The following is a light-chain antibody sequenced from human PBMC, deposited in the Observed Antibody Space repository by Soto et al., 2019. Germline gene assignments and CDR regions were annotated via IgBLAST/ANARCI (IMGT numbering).Light chain of an antibody. CDR1: QSVSSSS. Sequence: EIVLTQSPGTLSLSPGERATLSCRASQSVSSSSLAWYQQNPGQAPRLLIYGASSRATAIPDRFSGSGSGTDFTLTISRLEPEDFVVYYCQQYDSSPWTFGQGTKVEIK. J-gene: IGKJ1*01. CDR3: QQYDSSPWT. CDR2: GAS. V-gene: IGKV3-20*01.